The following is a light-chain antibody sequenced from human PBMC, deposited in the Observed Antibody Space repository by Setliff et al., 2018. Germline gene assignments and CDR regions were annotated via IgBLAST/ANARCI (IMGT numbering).Light chain of an antibody. CDR3: QSYGGSLSGEV. J-gene: IGLJ1*01. V-gene: IGLV1-40*01. Sequence: QSALTQPPSVSGAPGQRVTISCTGTRSDIGAGYTVHWYQQVPGTAPKLLIYSNNNRPSGVPDRFSGSKSGTSASLAITGLQAEDEADYYCQSYGGSLSGEVFGSGTKVTVL. CDR1: RSDIGAGYT. CDR2: SNN.